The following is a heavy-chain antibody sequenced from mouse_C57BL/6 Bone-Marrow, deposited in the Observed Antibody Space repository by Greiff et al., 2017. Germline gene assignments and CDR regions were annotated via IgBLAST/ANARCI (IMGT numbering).Heavy chain of an antibody. CDR1: GYTFTDYE. CDR2: IDPETGGT. CDR3: TRSLYYYGSSYWYFDG. D-gene: IGHD1-1*01. Sequence: QVQLQQSGAELVRPGASVTLSCKASGYTFTDYEMHWVKQTPVHGLEWIGAIDPETGGTAYNQKFKGKAILTADKSSSTAYMELRSLTSEDSAVYYCTRSLYYYGSSYWYFDGWGTGTTVTVAS. J-gene: IGHJ1*03. V-gene: IGHV1-15*01.